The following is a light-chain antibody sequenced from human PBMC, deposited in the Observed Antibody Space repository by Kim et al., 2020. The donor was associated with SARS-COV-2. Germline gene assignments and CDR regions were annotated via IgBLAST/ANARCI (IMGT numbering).Light chain of an antibody. Sequence: SVSPGERATLSCRASQSINSNLAWYQQQPGQAPRLLLYGASTRATGIPARFSGSGSGTEFTLTISSLQSEDFEVFYCQQYQSWPPTFGQGTKLEI. V-gene: IGKV3-15*01. CDR3: QQYQSWPPT. J-gene: IGKJ2*01. CDR2: GAS. CDR1: QSINSN.